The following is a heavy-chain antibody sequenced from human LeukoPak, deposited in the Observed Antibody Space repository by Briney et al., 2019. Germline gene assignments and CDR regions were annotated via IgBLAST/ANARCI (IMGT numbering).Heavy chain of an antibody. CDR3: ATVSNHFQH. Sequence: SETLSLTCTVSGGSTSSYYWSWIRQPPGKGLEWIGYIYYSGSTSYNPSLKSRVTVSVDTSKNQFSLKLTSVTAADMAVYYCATVSNHFQHWGQGTLVTVSS. CDR1: GGSTSSYY. J-gene: IGHJ1*01. V-gene: IGHV4-59*01. CDR2: IYYSGST.